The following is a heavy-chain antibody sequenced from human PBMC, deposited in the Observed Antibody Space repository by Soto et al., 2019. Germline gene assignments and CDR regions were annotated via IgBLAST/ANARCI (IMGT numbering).Heavy chain of an antibody. CDR3: ARGPLWFGDEAYFDY. Sequence: LYLTCTVSGGSISSYYWSAIRQPPGKGLEWIGYIYYSGSTNYNPSLKSRVTISVDTSKNQFSLKLSSVTAADTAVYYCARGPLWFGDEAYFDYWGQGTLVTVSS. V-gene: IGHV4-59*01. D-gene: IGHD3-10*01. CDR2: IYYSGST. J-gene: IGHJ4*02. CDR1: GGSISSYY.